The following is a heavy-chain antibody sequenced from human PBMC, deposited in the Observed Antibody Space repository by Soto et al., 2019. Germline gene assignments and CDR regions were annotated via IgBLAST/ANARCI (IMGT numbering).Heavy chain of an antibody. Sequence: PGGSLRLSCAASGFTFSSYAMSWVRQAPGKGLEWVSAIGTAGDTYYPGSVKGRFTISRENAKNSLYLQMNSLRAGDTAVYYCARGRHHQGMDVWGQGTTVTVSS. CDR1: GFTFSSYA. CDR3: ARGRHHQGMDV. V-gene: IGHV3-13*01. CDR2: IGTAGDT. J-gene: IGHJ6*02. D-gene: IGHD2-2*01.